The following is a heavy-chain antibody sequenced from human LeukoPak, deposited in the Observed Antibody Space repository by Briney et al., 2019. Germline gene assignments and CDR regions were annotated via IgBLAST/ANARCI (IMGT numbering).Heavy chain of an antibody. V-gene: IGHV3-21*01. CDR1: GFTFSSYS. CDR3: ASVIAAAGSGGYLPAFDI. J-gene: IGHJ3*02. D-gene: IGHD6-13*01. CDR2: ISSSSSYI. Sequence: PGGSLRLSCAASGFTFSSYSMNWVRQAPGKGLEWVSSISSSSSYIYYADSVKGRFTISRDNAKNSLYLQMNSLRAEDTAVYYCASVIAAAGSGGYLPAFDIWGQGTMVTVSS.